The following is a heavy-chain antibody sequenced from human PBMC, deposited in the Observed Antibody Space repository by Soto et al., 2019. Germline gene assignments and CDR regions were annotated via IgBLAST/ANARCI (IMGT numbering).Heavy chain of an antibody. J-gene: IGHJ4*02. CDR3: ARGGGGYCSSTSCFYFDY. Sequence: EVQLLESGGGLVQPGGSLRLSCAASGFTFSNYAMSWVRQAPGKGLEWVSAISGSGVSTYYADSVKGRFTISRDNSQNTLSLQMNSLRSEDTAVYYCARGGGGYCSSTSCFYFDYWGQGTLVTVSS. CDR2: ISGSGVST. CDR1: GFTFSNYA. V-gene: IGHV3-23*01. D-gene: IGHD2-2*01.